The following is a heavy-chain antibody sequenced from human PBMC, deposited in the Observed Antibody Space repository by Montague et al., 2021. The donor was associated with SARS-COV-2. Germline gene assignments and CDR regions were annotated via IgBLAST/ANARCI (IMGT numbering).Heavy chain of an antibody. V-gene: IGHV4-34*01. CDR3: ARRGSSVRGVTVSAELDY. D-gene: IGHD3-10*01. CDR2: INQSGRT. Sequence: SETLSLTCAVYGGSFSGYYWSWIRQPPEKGLEWIGEINQSGRTNNNPSLKSRVIISVDTSKNQFSLKLSSVTAADTAVYYCARRGSSVRGVTVSAELDYWGQGTLVTVSS. J-gene: IGHJ4*02. CDR1: GGSFSGYY.